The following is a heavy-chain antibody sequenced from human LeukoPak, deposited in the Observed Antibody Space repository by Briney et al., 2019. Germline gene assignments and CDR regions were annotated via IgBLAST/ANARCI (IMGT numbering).Heavy chain of an antibody. V-gene: IGHV1-2*02. CDR1: GYTFTGYY. CDR3: AKTYGSGSYFPNYYYYGMDV. D-gene: IGHD3-10*01. CDR2: INPNSGGT. J-gene: IGHJ6*02. Sequence: ALVKVSCKASGYTFTGYYMHWVRQAPGQGLEWMGWINPNSGGTNYAQKFQGRVTMTRDTSISTAYMELSRLRSDDTAVYYCAKTYGSGSYFPNYYYYGMDVWGQRTTVTVSS.